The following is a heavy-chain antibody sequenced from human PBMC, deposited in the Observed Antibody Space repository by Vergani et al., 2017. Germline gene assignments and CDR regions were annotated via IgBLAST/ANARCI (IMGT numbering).Heavy chain of an antibody. CDR2: IIPIFGTA. V-gene: IGHV1-69*18. CDR1: GGTFSSYA. Sequence: QVQLVQSGAEVKKPGSSVKVSCKASGGTFSSYAISWVRQAPGQGLEWMGRIIPIFGTANYAQKFQGRVTITADESTSTAYMELSSLRSEDTAVYYCARDQQSGQIWSGYPNYYYYYGMDVWGQGTTVTVSS. D-gene: IGHD3-3*01. J-gene: IGHJ6*02. CDR3: ARDQQSGQIWSGYPNYYYYYGMDV.